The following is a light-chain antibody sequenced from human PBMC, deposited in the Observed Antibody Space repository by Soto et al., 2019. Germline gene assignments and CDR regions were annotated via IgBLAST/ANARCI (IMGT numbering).Light chain of an antibody. CDR3: QQRSNWPRT. CDR1: QSVGDY. J-gene: IGKJ5*01. V-gene: IGKV3-11*01. Sequence: VLTQSPATLSLSPGERATLSCRASQSVGDYLAWYRQKPGQAPRLLIYDASNRATGIPARFSASGSGTDFTLTISSLEPEDFAVYYCQQRSNWPRTFGQGTRLEIK. CDR2: DAS.